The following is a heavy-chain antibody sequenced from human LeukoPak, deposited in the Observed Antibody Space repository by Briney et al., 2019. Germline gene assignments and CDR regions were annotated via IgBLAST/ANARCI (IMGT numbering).Heavy chain of an antibody. CDR1: GFTFSSYG. V-gene: IGHV3-33*01. J-gene: IGHJ4*02. D-gene: IGHD3-9*01. CDR2: IWYDGSNK. CDR3: ARGSQLRYFDWLLNPLDY. Sequence: GGSLRLSCAASGFTFSSYGMHWVRQAPGKGLEWVAVIWYDGSNKYYADSVKGRVTISRDNSKNTLYLQMNSLRAEDTAVYYCARGSQLRYFDWLLNPLDYWGQGTLVTVSS.